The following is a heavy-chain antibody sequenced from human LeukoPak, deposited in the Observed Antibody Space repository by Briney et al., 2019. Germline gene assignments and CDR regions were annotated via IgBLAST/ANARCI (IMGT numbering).Heavy chain of an antibody. CDR1: GGSISSSSYY. CDR2: IFYSGYT. Sequence: PSETLSLTCTVSGGSISSSSYYWGWIRQPPGKGLEWIGSIFYSGYTYYNPSLKSRVTISVDTSKNQFSLKLSSVTAADTAVYYCARTGYCTNGVCSIYYYYYMDVWGKGTTVTVSS. V-gene: IGHV4-39*07. CDR3: ARTGYCTNGVCSIYYYYYMDV. J-gene: IGHJ6*03. D-gene: IGHD2-8*01.